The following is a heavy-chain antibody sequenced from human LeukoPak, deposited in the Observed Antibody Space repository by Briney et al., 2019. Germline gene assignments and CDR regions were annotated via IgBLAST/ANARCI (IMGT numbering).Heavy chain of an antibody. CDR3: ARQLCTNGICYRHFDY. V-gene: IGHV3-72*01. Sequence: QPGGSLRLSCAASGFTFSSYWMHWVRQAPGKGLEWVGRTRNKANSYTTEYAASVKGRFTISRDDSKNSLYLQMNSLKTEDTAVYYCARQLCTNGICYRHFDYWGQGTLVTVSS. CDR1: GFTFSSYW. J-gene: IGHJ4*02. D-gene: IGHD2-8*01. CDR2: TRNKANSYTT.